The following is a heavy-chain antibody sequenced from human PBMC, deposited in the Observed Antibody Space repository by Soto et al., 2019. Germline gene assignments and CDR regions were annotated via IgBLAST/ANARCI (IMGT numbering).Heavy chain of an antibody. CDR3: ARELPAAAHGYFDL. CDR1: GFTFSSYS. V-gene: IGHV3-48*02. J-gene: IGHJ2*01. D-gene: IGHD6-13*01. Sequence: GESLTLSCAASGFTFSSYSMNWVRQAPGKGLEWDSYIISSSSTIYFADSVKGRFTISRDNAKNSLYLQMNSLRDEDTAVYYCARELPAAAHGYFDLWGRGTLVTVSS. CDR2: IISSSSTI.